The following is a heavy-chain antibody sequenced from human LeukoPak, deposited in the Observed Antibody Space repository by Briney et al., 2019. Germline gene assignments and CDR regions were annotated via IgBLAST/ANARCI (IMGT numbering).Heavy chain of an antibody. CDR2: INPDSGGT. Sequence: ASVKVSCKASGYTFTGYYMHWVRQAPGQGLEWMGWINPDSGGTNYAQKFQGRVTMTRDTSISTAYMDLSRLRSDDTAVYYCARDRYKVTIYPGWMDVWGKGTTVTVSS. D-gene: IGHD3-9*01. CDR1: GYTFTGYY. J-gene: IGHJ6*04. V-gene: IGHV1-2*02. CDR3: ARDRYKVTIYPGWMDV.